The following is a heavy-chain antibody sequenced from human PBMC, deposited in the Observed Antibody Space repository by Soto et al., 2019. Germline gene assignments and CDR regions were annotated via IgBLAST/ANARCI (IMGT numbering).Heavy chain of an antibody. CDR2: INGVGGRT. CDR3: AKDFLGIVSTSWYFDL. D-gene: IGHD5-12*01. J-gene: IGHJ2*01. CDR1: GFIFSNFA. Sequence: GGSLRLSCAASGFIFSNFAMSWVRQAPGKGLEWVSAINGVGGRTFYSDSVRGRFTISRDNSKNRLYLQMSSLRAEDTAEYFCAKDFLGIVSTSWYFDLWGRGTLVTVSS. V-gene: IGHV3-23*01.